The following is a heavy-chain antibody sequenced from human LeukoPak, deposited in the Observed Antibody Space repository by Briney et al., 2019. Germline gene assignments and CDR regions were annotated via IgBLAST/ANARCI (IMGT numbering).Heavy chain of an antibody. CDR1: GFTFSRYG. Sequence: ERSLRLSCAASGFTFSRYGMHWVRQAPGQGLEWVAIIWYDGSDKYYGESVQGRFAISRDNSKNTVYLLMNSLKAEDTGVYYCAREGGQELGSFDYWGQRTLVTVSS. D-gene: IGHD6-13*01. V-gene: IGHV3-33*01. CDR2: IWYDGSDK. J-gene: IGHJ4*02. CDR3: AREGGQELGSFDY.